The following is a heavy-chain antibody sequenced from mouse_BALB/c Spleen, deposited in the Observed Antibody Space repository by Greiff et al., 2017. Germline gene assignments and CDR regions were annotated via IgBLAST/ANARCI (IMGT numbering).Heavy chain of an antibody. D-gene: IGHD2-4*01. Sequence: QVQLQQSGAELAKPGASVKMSCKASGYTFTSYWMHWVKQRPGQGLEWIGYINPSTGYTEYNQKFKDKATLTADKSSSTAYMQLSSLTSEDSAVYYCARYDCFAYWGQGTLVTVSA. CDR3: ARYDCFAY. V-gene: IGHV1-7*01. CDR1: GYTFTSYW. J-gene: IGHJ3*01. CDR2: INPSTGYT.